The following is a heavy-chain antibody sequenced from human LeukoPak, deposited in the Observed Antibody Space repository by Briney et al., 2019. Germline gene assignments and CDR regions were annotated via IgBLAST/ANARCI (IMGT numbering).Heavy chain of an antibody. CDR1: GFTFSSHA. CDR2: INKNGDFI. D-gene: IGHD3-10*01. CDR3: ARVPGGSGSYLWWFDP. V-gene: IGHV3-21*01. J-gene: IGHJ5*02. Sequence: PGGSLRLSCTASGFTFSSHAMNWVRQAPGKGLEWVSSINKNGDFIKYADAVKGRFTMSRDNAKNSLFLQMNSLRAEDAAVYYCARVPGGSGSYLWWFDPWGQGTLVTVSS.